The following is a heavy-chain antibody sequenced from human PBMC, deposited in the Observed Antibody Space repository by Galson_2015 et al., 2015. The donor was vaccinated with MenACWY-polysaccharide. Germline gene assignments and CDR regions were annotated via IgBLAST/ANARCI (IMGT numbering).Heavy chain of an antibody. CDR1: GFTLSTYW. V-gene: IGHV3-74*01. CDR2: IKSDGSSI. J-gene: IGHJ4*02. Sequence: SLRLSCAASGFTLSTYWMHWVRQAPGKGLVWVSRIKSDGSSINYADSVKGRFTISRDNAKNTLYLQMNSLRAEDTALYYCARGYSAYDWGQGTLVTVSA. D-gene: IGHD5-12*01. CDR3: ARGYSAYD.